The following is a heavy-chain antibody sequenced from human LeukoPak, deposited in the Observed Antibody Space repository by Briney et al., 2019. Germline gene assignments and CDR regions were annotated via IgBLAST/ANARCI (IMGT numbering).Heavy chain of an antibody. V-gene: IGHV1-8*01. Sequence: GASVKVSCKASGYTFTNFDINWVRQAPGQGLEWMGWMNPVSGNAGSAQKFQGRVTLTRDTSISTAYMELSSLRSDDTAFYYCARAPMGVAALYWGQGTLVTVSS. J-gene: IGHJ4*02. D-gene: IGHD2-15*01. CDR1: GYTFTNFD. CDR2: MNPVSGNA. CDR3: ARAPMGVAALY.